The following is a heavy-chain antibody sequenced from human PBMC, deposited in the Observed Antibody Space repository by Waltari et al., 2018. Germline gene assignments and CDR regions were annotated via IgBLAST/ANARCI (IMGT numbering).Heavy chain of an antibody. CDR1: GLTFGYCA. Sequence: EVELVESGGALVQTGRSLSLSCAASGLTFGYCALRWARQPPGGVLERVSGLSRNDDTIGYAESVEGRFTISRDNGRNSLFLEMRSLTVEDTAVYFCGKDKADEYRPGWLVVKWGRGTRVTVSP. J-gene: IGHJ4*02. CDR2: LSRNDDTI. V-gene: IGHV3-9*01. CDR3: GKDKADEYRPGWLVVK. D-gene: IGHD6-19*01.